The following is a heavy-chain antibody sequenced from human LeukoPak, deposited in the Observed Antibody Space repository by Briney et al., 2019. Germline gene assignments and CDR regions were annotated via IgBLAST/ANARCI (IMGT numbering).Heavy chain of an antibody. V-gene: IGHV3-74*01. J-gene: IGHJ4*02. D-gene: IGHD5-18*01. CDR3: GRGYTSRLDY. CDR1: GFTFSSYW. Sequence: GGSLRLSCAASGFTFSSYWMHWVRQVPGMGLVWVSRINSDGSTTNYADSVKGRFTISRDNAKNTLYLQMNSLRAEDTAVYYCGRGYTSRLDYWGQGTLVTVSS. CDR2: INSDGSTT.